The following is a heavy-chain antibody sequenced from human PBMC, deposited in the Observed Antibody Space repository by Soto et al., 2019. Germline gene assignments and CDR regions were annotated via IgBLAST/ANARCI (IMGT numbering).Heavy chain of an antibody. CDR1: GFTFTSSA. CDR2: IGVGSGNR. V-gene: IGHV1-58*01. J-gene: IGHJ4*02. CDR3: AALGVNFDH. D-gene: IGHD2-8*01. Sequence: ASVKVSCKASGFTFTSSAVQWVRQARGQGLEWIGWIGVGSGNRHYAQKFQERVTITRDMSTNTAYMELSSLRSEDTAVYYCAALGVNFDHWGQGTLVTVSS.